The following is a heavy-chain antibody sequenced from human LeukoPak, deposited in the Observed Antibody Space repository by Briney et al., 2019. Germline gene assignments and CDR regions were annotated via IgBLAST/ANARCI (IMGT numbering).Heavy chain of an antibody. CDR3: ARVEVFVCSGGSCYQTRFDP. D-gene: IGHD2-15*01. Sequence: PSETLSLTCAVYGGSFSGYYWSWIRQPPGKGLEWIGEINHSGSTNYNPSLKSRVTISVDTSKNQFSLKLSSVAAADTAVYYCARVEVFVCSGGSCYQTRFDPWGQGTLVTVSS. V-gene: IGHV4-34*01. CDR2: INHSGST. J-gene: IGHJ5*02. CDR1: GGSFSGYY.